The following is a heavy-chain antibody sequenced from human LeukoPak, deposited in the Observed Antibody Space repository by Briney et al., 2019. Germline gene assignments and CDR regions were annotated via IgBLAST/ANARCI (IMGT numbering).Heavy chain of an antibody. CDR3: ARGRITMVRGVIYSSGWYKNYYFDY. D-gene: IGHD3-10*01. Sequence: SETLSLTCAVYGGSFSGYYWSWIRQPPGKGLEWIGEINHSGSTNYNPALKRRGTISGDTSKNQFSLKLSSVTAADQAVYYCARGRITMVRGVIYSSGWYKNYYFDYWGQGTLVTVSS. V-gene: IGHV4-34*01. CDR1: GGSFSGYY. CDR2: INHSGST. J-gene: IGHJ4*02.